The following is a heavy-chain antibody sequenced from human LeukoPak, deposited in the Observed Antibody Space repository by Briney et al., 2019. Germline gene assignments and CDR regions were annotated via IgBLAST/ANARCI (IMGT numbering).Heavy chain of an antibody. V-gene: IGHV3-21*01. CDR3: ARDRGEYGVNWFDP. CDR1: GFTFSSYS. CDR2: ISSSSSYI. Sequence: PGGSLRLSCAASGFTFSSYSMNWVRQAPGKGLEWVSSISSSSSYIYYADSVKGRFTISRDNAKNSLYLQTNSLGAEDTAVYYCARDRGEYGVNWFDPWGQGTLVTVSS. D-gene: IGHD3-10*01. J-gene: IGHJ5*02.